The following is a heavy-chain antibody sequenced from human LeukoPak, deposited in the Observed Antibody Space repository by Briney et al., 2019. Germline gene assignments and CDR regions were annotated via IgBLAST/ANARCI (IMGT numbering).Heavy chain of an antibody. V-gene: IGHV3-30-3*01. J-gene: IGHJ3*02. CDR2: ISYDGSNK. Sequence: GGSLRLSCAASGFTFSSYAMHWVRQAPGKGLEWVAVISYDGSNKYYADSVKGRFTISRDNSKNTLYLQMNSLRAEDTAVYYCARDRTTVTKGRPHAFDIWGQGTMVTVSS. CDR1: GFTFSSYA. D-gene: IGHD4-17*01. CDR3: ARDRTTVTKGRPHAFDI.